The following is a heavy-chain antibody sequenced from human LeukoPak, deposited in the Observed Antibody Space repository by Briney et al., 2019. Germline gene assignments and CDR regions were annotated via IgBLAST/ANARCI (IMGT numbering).Heavy chain of an antibody. CDR3: RFGAFDI. V-gene: IGHV3-64*05. CDR2: ISTNGGST. J-gene: IGHJ3*02. D-gene: IGHD3-16*01. Sequence: TGGSLRLSCAGSGFTFIIYAMHWVRQAPGKGLEYVSVISTNGGSTHYADSVKGRFAISRDNSKNTLYVQMSSLRSEDTASGGRRFGAFDIWGQGTMVTVSS. CDR1: GFTFIIYA.